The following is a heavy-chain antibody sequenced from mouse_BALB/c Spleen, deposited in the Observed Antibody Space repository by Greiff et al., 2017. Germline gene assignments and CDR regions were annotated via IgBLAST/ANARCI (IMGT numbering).Heavy chain of an antibody. V-gene: IGHV1S56*01. J-gene: IGHJ2*01. D-gene: IGHD2-1*01. Sequence: VKLLESGPELVKPGASVRISCKASGYTFTSYYIHWVKQRPGQGLEWIGWIYPGNVNTKYNEKFKGKATLTADKSSSTAYMQLSSLTSEDSAVYCCARRYGNYEDYWGQGTTLTVSS. CDR2: IYPGNVNT. CDR1: GYTFTSYY. CDR3: ARRYGNYEDY.